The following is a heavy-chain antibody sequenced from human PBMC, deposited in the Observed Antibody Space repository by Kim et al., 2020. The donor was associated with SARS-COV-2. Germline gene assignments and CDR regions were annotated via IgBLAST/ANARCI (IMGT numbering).Heavy chain of an antibody. D-gene: IGHD2-2*02. CDR1: GGSFSGYY. J-gene: IGHJ6*02. V-gene: IGHV4-34*01. CDR3: ARGPVVVPAAIQFRGVQNYYGMDV. Sequence: SETLSLTCAVYGGSFSGYYWSWIRQPPGKGLEWIGEINHSGSTNYNPSLKSRVTISVDTSKNQFSLKLSSVTAADTAVYYCARGPVVVPAAIQFRGVQNYYGMDVWGQGTTVTVSS. CDR2: INHSGST.